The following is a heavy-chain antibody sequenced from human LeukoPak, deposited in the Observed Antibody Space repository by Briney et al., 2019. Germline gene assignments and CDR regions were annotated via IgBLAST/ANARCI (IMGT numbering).Heavy chain of an antibody. Sequence: ASVKVSCKASGYTFTGYYMHWVRQAPGQGLEWMGWINPKSGGTKYAQKFQGRVTMTRDTSISTAYRELSSLRSDDTAVYYCVRFHTNGWYGLDYWGQGTLVTVSS. CDR1: GYTFTGYY. CDR2: INPKSGGT. J-gene: IGHJ4*02. V-gene: IGHV1-2*02. CDR3: VRFHTNGWYGLDY. D-gene: IGHD6-19*01.